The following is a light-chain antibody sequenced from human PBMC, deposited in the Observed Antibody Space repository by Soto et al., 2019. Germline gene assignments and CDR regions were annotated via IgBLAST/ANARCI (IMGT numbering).Light chain of an antibody. J-gene: IGKJ4*01. CDR3: HQRSNWPPT. CDR1: QSVSSN. CDR2: DAS. V-gene: IGKV3-11*01. Sequence: ENVLTRSPATLSSSSSERSTHSCRASQSVSSNLAWYQQKPGQAPRLLIYDASNRATGIPARFSGSGSGTDFTLTISSLQPEDFAVYYCHQRSNWPPTFGGGTKVDIK.